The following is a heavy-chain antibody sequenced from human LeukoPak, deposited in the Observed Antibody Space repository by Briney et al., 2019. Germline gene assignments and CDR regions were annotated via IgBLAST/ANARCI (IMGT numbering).Heavy chain of an antibody. CDR3: ARHRAYSSSSPFDY. J-gene: IGHJ4*02. Sequence: PSETLSLTCSVSGGSISSLYWSWIRQPPGKGLEWIGYIYYTGSTYYNPSLKSRVTMFVDMSKNQFSLRLSSVTAADTAVYYCARHRAYSSSSPFDYWGQGTLVTVSS. V-gene: IGHV4-59*08. CDR2: IYYTGST. CDR1: GGSISSLY. D-gene: IGHD6-6*01.